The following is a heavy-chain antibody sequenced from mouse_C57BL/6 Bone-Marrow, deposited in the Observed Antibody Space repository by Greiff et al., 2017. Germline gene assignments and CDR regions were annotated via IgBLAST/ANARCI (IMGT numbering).Heavy chain of an antibody. Sequence: VQLKQSGTVLARPGASVKMSCKTSGYTFTSYWMHWVKQRPGKGLEWIGAIYPGNSDTSYNQKFKGKAKLTAVTSASTSYLERSSLTNEDAAVYYCTRSYFGILFAYWGQGTLVTVSA. J-gene: IGHJ3*01. D-gene: IGHD1-1*01. CDR2: IYPGNSDT. CDR3: TRSYFGILFAY. V-gene: IGHV1-5*01. CDR1: GYTFTSYW.